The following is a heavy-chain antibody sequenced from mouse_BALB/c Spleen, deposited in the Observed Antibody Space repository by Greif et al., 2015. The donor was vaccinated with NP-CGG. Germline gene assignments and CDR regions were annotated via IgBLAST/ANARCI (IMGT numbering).Heavy chain of an antibody. V-gene: IGHV5-17*02. CDR1: GFTFSSFG. Sequence: EVMLVESGGGLAQPGGSRKLSCAASGFTFSSFGMHWVRQAPEKGLEWVAYISSGSSTIYYADTVKGRFTISRDNPKNTLFLQMTSLRSEDTAMYYCVRGGYYDYDGMDYWGQGTSVTVSS. J-gene: IGHJ4*01. CDR3: VRGGYYDYDGMDY. D-gene: IGHD2-4*01. CDR2: ISSGSSTI.